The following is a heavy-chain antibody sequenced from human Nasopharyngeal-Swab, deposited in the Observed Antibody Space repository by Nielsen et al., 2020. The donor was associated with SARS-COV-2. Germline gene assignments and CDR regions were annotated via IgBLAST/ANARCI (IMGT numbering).Heavy chain of an antibody. CDR3: ARVIGGQYELLYNWFDP. V-gene: IGHV4-59*01. Sequence: ESLKISCTVSGGSISNYYWSWIRQPPGKGLEWIGYIYYSGSTTYNPSLKSRVTISADTSKNQFSLNLGSVSAADTAVYYCARVIGGQYELLYNWFDPWGQGTLVIVSS. CDR2: IYYSGST. CDR1: GGSISNYY. D-gene: IGHD2-2*01. J-gene: IGHJ5*02.